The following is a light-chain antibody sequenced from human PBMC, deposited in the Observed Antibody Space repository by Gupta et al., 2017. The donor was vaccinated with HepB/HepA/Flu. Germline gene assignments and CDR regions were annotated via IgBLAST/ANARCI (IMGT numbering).Light chain of an antibody. V-gene: IGKV3-11*01. J-gene: IGKJ4*01. CDR1: ENLNHY. CDR3: QHRLSWPLT. CDR2: DAS. Sequence: VLTQSPATLSLSPGQRATLSCRASENLNHYLGWYHQRPGQSPRFLIYDASVRATGVPTRFSGSGFGTVFTLTIARLESEDIGTYYCQHRLSWPLTFGGGTKVEI.